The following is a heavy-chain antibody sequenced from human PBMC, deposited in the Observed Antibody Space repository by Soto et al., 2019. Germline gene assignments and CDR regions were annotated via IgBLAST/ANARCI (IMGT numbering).Heavy chain of an antibody. J-gene: IGHJ6*02. CDR3: ARGHGVNYDFWSGHYYGMDG. D-gene: IGHD3-3*01. CDR2: ISAYNGNT. Sequence: ASVKVSCKASGYTFTSYGISWVRQAPGQGLEWMGWISAYNGNTNYAQKLQGRVTMTTDTSTSTAYMELRSLRSDDTAVYYCARGHGVNYDFWSGHYYGMDGWGQGTTVTVSS. V-gene: IGHV1-18*01. CDR1: GYTFTSYG.